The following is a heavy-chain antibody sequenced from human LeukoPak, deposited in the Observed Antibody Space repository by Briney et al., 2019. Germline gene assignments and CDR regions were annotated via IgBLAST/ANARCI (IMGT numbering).Heavy chain of an antibody. J-gene: IGHJ4*02. CDR3: ARRSIAVAGTWYFDY. D-gene: IGHD6-19*01. V-gene: IGHV3-74*01. CDR2: INSDGSYT. CDR1: GFTFSSYW. Sequence: GGSLRLSCAVSGFTFSSYWMHWVRQAPGKGLVWVSRINSDGSYTNYADSVKGRFTISRDNAKNTLYLQMNSLRAEDTAVYYCARRSIAVAGTWYFDYWGQGTLVTVSS.